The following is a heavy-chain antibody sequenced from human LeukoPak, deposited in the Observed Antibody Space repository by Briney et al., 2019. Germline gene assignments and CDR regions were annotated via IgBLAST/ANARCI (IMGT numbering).Heavy chain of an antibody. V-gene: IGHV4-39*01. CDR1: GGSISSSSYY. J-gene: IGHJ3*02. CDR3: ARHITRRGDDAFDI. CDR2: IYYSGST. Sequence: SETLSLTCTVSGGSISSSSYYWGWIRQPPGKGLEWIGSIYYSGSTYYNPSLKSRVTISVDTSKNQFSPKLSSVTAADTAVYYCARHITRRGDDAFDIWGQGTMVTVSS. D-gene: IGHD3-3*01.